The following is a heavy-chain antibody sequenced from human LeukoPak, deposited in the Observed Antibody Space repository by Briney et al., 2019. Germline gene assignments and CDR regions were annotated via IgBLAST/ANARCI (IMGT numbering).Heavy chain of an antibody. Sequence: SETLSLTCTVSGVSIRSYYWTWIRQPPGKGLEWIGYIYYSGSTNYNPSLKSRVTISGDTSKNQFSLKLSSVTAADTAVYYCASRGYSYGYFPTADYWGQGTLVTVSS. CDR1: GVSIRSYY. V-gene: IGHV4-59*08. J-gene: IGHJ4*02. D-gene: IGHD5-18*01. CDR2: IYYSGST. CDR3: ASRGYSYGYFPTADY.